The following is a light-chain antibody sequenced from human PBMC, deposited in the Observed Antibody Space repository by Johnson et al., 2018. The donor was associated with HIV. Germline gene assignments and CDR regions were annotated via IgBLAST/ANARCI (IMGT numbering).Light chain of an antibody. CDR2: DNN. CDR3: GTWDSSLSRGA. Sequence: QSVLTQPPSVSAAPGQKVTISCSGSSSNIGNNYVSWYQQLPGTAPTLLIYDNNKRPSGIPDRFSGSKSGTSATLGITGLQTGDEADYYCGTWDSSLSRGAFGPGPKVTVL. V-gene: IGLV1-51*01. CDR1: SSNIGNNY. J-gene: IGLJ1*01.